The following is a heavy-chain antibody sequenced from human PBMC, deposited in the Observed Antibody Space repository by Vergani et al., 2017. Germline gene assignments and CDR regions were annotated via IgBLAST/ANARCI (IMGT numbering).Heavy chain of an antibody. J-gene: IGHJ4*02. CDR2: IYHSGST. CDR3: ARELLWFGESRGYFDY. V-gene: IGHV4-30-2*01. CDR1: GGSISSGGYS. Sequence: QLQLQESGSGLVKPSQTLSLTCAVSGGSISSGGYSWSWIRQPPGKGLEWIGYIYHSGSTYYNPSLKSRVTISVDRAKNQFSLKLSSVTAADTAVYCCARELLWFGESRGYFDYWGQGTLVTVSS. D-gene: IGHD3-10*01.